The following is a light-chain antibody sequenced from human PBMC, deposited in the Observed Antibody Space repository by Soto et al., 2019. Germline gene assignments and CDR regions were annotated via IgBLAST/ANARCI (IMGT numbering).Light chain of an antibody. V-gene: IGKV3-15*01. Sequence: ETVMTQSPATLSVSPGETATLSCRASQSVRNNLAWYQQKPGQAPRLLIYAASTRATGIPARFSGSGSGTEFTLTISSLQSEDFAVYYCQHYNNWPPWTFGQGTKVEIK. J-gene: IGKJ1*01. CDR1: QSVRNN. CDR2: AAS. CDR3: QHYNNWPPWT.